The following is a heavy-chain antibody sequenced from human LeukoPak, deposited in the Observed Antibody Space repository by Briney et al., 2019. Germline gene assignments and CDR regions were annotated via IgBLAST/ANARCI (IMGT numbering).Heavy chain of an antibody. Sequence: VGSLRLSCGASSFTFSSYVMSWVRQAPGKGLEWVSTVSTTGGSTYYADSVKGRFTISRDNSKNTLYLQMNSLRAEDTAVYYCARRGASSGGLDYWGQGTLVTVSS. D-gene: IGHD6-19*01. CDR1: SFTFSSYV. CDR2: VSTTGGST. V-gene: IGHV3-23*01. CDR3: ARRGASSGGLDY. J-gene: IGHJ4*02.